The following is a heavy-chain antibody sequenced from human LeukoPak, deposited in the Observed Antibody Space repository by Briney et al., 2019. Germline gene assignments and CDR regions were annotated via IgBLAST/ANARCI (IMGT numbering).Heavy chain of an antibody. CDR1: GGSISSGGYY. V-gene: IGHV4-31*03. D-gene: IGHD5-18*01. CDR3: ARGGEIWLHFDY. CDR2: VYYSGST. Sequence: SETLSLTCTVSGGSISSGGYYWRWIRQHPGKGLEWIGYVYYSGSTYYNPSLKSRVTISVDTSKNQFSLKLSSVTAADTAVYYCARGGEIWLHFDYWGQGTLVTVSS. J-gene: IGHJ4*02.